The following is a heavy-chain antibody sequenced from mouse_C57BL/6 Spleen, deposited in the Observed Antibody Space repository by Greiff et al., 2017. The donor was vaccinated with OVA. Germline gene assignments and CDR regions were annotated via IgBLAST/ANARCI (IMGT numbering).Heavy chain of an antibody. CDR1: GYTFTSYW. J-gene: IGHJ1*03. CDR2: IHPNSGST. Sequence: QVQLQQPGAELVKPGASVKLSCKASGYTFTSYWMHWVKQRPGQGLEWIGMIHPNSGSTNYNEKFKSKATLTVDKSSSTAYMQLSSLTSEDSAVYYCADITTVVATMYFGVWGTVTTVTVSS. CDR3: ADITTVVATMYFGV. D-gene: IGHD1-1*01. V-gene: IGHV1-64*01.